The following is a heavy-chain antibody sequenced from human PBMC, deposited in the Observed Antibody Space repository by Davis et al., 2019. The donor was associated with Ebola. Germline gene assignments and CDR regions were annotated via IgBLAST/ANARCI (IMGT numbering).Heavy chain of an antibody. CDR3: SRGHSSSWVAMDV. Sequence: PGGSLRLSCAASGFTFSNYGMHWVRQTPGKGLEWVALIWYDGSDKYYADSVKGRFTISRDNSKNTLYLQMNSLRAEDTAIYFCSRGHSSSWVAMDVWGKGSTVTVTS. J-gene: IGHJ6*04. V-gene: IGHV3-33*01. D-gene: IGHD6-13*01. CDR1: GFTFSNYG. CDR2: IWYDGSDK.